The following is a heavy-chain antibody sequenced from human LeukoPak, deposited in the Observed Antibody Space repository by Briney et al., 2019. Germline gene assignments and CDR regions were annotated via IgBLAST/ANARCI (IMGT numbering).Heavy chain of an antibody. CDR3: AAHNYGSGSYFDY. CDR2: ISGSGGST. J-gene: IGHJ4*02. Sequence: PGASLRLSCAASGFTFSSYAMSWVRQAPGKGLEWVSAISGSGGSTYYADSVKGRFTISRDNSKNTLCLQMNSLRAEDTAVYYCAAHNYGSGSYFDYWGQGTLVTVSS. V-gene: IGHV3-23*01. CDR1: GFTFSSYA. D-gene: IGHD3-10*01.